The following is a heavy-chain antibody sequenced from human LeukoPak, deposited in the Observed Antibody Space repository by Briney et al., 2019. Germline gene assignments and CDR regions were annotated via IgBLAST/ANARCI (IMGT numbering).Heavy chain of an antibody. D-gene: IGHD5-18*01. CDR1: GFTFSSYA. Sequence: GGSLRLSCAASGFTFSSYAMGWVRQAPGKGLEWVSAITASGGNTYYADSVKGRFTISRDNSKNTLYLQVNRLRAEDTAVYYCAKGNGYSYGRYYFDYWGQGTLVTVSS. J-gene: IGHJ4*02. CDR2: ITASGGNT. V-gene: IGHV3-23*01. CDR3: AKGNGYSYGRYYFDY.